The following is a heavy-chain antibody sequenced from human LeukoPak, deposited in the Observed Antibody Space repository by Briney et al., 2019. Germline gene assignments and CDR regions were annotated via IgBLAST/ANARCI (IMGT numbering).Heavy chain of an antibody. V-gene: IGHV1-18*01. CDR2: ISAYNDNT. CDR3: ASLKNYYDSSGYLVTDAFDI. CDR1: GYTFTSYD. Sequence: GASVKVSCKASGYTFTSYDINWVRQATGQGLEWMGWISAYNDNTNYAQKLQGRVTMTTDTSTSTAYMELRSLRSDDTAVYYCASLKNYYDSSGYLVTDAFDIWGQGTMVTVSS. D-gene: IGHD3-22*01. J-gene: IGHJ3*02.